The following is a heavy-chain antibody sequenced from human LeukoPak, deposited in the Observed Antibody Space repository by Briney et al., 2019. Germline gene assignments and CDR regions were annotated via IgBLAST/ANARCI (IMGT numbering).Heavy chain of an antibody. CDR1: GGSFSGYY. CDR2: INHSGST. V-gene: IGHV4-34*01. Sequence: SETLSLTCAVYGGSFSGYYWSWIRQPPGKGLEWIGEINHSGSTNYNPSLKSRVTISVDTSKNQFSLKLSSVTAADTAVYYCAREVDAAAAYNGFDPWGQGTLVTVSS. D-gene: IGHD2-2*01. CDR3: AREVDAAAAYNGFDP. J-gene: IGHJ5*02.